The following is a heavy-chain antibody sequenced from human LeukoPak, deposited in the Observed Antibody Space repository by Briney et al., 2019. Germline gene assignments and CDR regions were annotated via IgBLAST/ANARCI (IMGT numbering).Heavy chain of an antibody. CDR3: AREGQRHFFDY. V-gene: IGHV1-46*01. CDR1: GYTFTRYY. J-gene: IGHJ4*02. Sequence: ASVKVSCMASGYTFTRYYLHCLRQALGPGHECMRIIDPSGDSTSYAQKLQGRVTMTIDTSTSIVYMELSSLRSDDTAVYFCAREGQRHFFDYWGQGTLVTVSS. CDR2: IDPSGDST.